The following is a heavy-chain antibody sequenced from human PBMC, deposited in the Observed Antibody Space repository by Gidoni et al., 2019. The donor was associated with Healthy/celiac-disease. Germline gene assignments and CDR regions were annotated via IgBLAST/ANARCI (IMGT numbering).Heavy chain of an antibody. CDR3: ARGHYYYDSSGYYWGNNWFDP. D-gene: IGHD3-22*01. V-gene: IGHV3-30*04. Sequence: QVQLVESGGGVVQPGRSLRLSCAASGFTFSSYAMHWVRQAPGKGLAWVAVISYDGSNKYYADSVKGRFTISRDNSKNTLYLQMNSLRAEDTAVYYCARGHYYYDSSGYYWGNNWFDPWGQGTLVTVSS. CDR1: GFTFSSYA. J-gene: IGHJ5*02. CDR2: ISYDGSNK.